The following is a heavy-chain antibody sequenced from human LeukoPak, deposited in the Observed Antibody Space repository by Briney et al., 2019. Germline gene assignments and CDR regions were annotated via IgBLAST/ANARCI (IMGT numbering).Heavy chain of an antibody. CDR2: IYPGDSDT. J-gene: IGHJ4*01. V-gene: IGHV5-51*01. CDR3: ATGVEYGSLGH. CDR1: GYSATTYW. D-gene: IGHD6-6*01. Sequence: PGHPLHFSPNASGYSATTYWTSWVRHMTPQGREWMGIIYPGDSDTRYSPSFQGQVTISADKSISTAYLQWSSLKASDSATYYCATGVEYGSLGHWGQGTLVTVSS.